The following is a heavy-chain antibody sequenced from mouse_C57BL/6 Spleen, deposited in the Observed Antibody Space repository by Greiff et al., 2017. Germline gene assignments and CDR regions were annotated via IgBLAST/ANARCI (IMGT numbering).Heavy chain of an antibody. D-gene: IGHD2-3*01. J-gene: IGHJ2*01. Sequence: QVQLQQSGAELVRPGASVTLSCKASGYTFTDYEMHWVKQTPVHGLEWIGALDPETGGTAYNQKFKGKAILTADKSSSTAYMELRSLTSEDSAVYYWTRDGYYFGYWGQGTTLTVAS. CDR1: GYTFTDYE. CDR3: TRDGYYFGY. V-gene: IGHV1-15*01. CDR2: LDPETGGT.